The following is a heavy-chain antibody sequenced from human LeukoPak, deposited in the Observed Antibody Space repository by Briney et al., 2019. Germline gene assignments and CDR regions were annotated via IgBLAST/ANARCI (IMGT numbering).Heavy chain of an antibody. CDR1: GFTFSSYA. CDR3: ARQYSYGHDLDY. CDR2: ISGSGGST. Sequence: GGSLRLSCAASGFTFSSYAMSWVRQAPGKGLEWVSAISGSGGSTYYADSVKGRFTISRHNSKNTLYLQMNSLRAEDTAVYYCARQYSYGHDLDYWGQGTLVTVSS. J-gene: IGHJ4*02. D-gene: IGHD5-18*01. V-gene: IGHV3-23*01.